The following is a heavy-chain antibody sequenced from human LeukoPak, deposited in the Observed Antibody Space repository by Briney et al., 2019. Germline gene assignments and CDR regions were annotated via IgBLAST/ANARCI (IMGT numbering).Heavy chain of an antibody. Sequence: GGSLRLSCAASGFTFSSYEMNWVRQAPGKGLEWVSYISSSGSTIYYADSVKGRFTISRDNSKNTLYLQMNSLRAEDTALYYCAKERYFDWPGYFDYWGQGTLVTVSS. CDR1: GFTFSSYE. CDR2: ISSSGSTI. CDR3: AKERYFDWPGYFDY. D-gene: IGHD3-9*01. J-gene: IGHJ4*02. V-gene: IGHV3-48*03.